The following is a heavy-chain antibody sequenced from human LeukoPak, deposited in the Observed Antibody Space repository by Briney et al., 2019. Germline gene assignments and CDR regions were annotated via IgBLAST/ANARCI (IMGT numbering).Heavy chain of an antibody. V-gene: IGHV4-59*08. J-gene: IGHJ5*02. Sequence: SETLSLTCTVSGGPISSYYWSWIRQPPGKGLEWIGYIYYSGSTNYNPSLKSRVTISVDTSKNQFSLKLSSVTAADTAVYYCARGYNYYDSPWGQGTLVTVSS. CDR2: IYYSGST. CDR3: ARGYNYYDSP. CDR1: GGPISSYY. D-gene: IGHD3-22*01.